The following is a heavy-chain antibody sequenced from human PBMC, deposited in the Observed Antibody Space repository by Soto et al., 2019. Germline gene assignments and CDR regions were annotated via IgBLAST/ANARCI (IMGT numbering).Heavy chain of an antibody. V-gene: IGHV3-7*01. J-gene: IGHJ4*02. CDR2: IKQDGSEK. D-gene: IGHD6-13*01. Sequence: GGSLRLSCAASGFTVSSYWMSWVRQAPGKGLEWVANIKQDGSEKYYVDSVKGRFTISRDNAKNSLYLQMNSLRAEDTAVYYCARAVWSSSWYQDYWGQGTLVTVSS. CDR1: GFTVSSYW. CDR3: ARAVWSSSWYQDY.